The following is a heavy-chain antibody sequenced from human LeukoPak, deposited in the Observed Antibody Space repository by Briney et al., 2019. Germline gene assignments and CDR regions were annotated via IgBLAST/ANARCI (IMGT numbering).Heavy chain of an antibody. J-gene: IGHJ4*02. CDR2: TYYRSKWYN. Sequence: SQTLSLTCDVSGDSVSSKNGAWNWIRQSPSRGLEWLGRTYYRSKWYNDYAESMEGRMTISQDTSKNQYSLHLNSVTPDDMAVYYCARDLGTTGWHTFDYWGQGTLVTVSS. CDR3: ARDLGTTGWHTFDY. D-gene: IGHD6-19*01. CDR1: GDSVSSKNGA. V-gene: IGHV6-1*01.